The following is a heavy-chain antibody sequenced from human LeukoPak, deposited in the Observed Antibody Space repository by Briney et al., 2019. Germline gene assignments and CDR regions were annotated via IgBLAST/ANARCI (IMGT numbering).Heavy chain of an antibody. CDR1: GYSISSGYQ. J-gene: IGHJ5*02. D-gene: IGHD2-2*01. Sequence: SDTLSLTCVVSGYSISSGYQWAWIPQSPGKGLEWIGSIYHTGSAHYNPSLQSRVTISVDTSNNQFSLRLNSVTAADTAIYYCARDPRWLTPDCTSTSCYENYFDPWGQGTLVTVSS. CDR2: IYHTGSA. V-gene: IGHV4-38-2*02. CDR3: ARDPRWLTPDCTSTSCYENYFDP.